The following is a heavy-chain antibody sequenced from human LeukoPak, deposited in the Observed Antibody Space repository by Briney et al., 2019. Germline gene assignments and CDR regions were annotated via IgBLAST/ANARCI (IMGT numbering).Heavy chain of an antibody. Sequence: ASEKVSCKASGYTDRRYFMNWVRQATGQWLEWMGWNNTNTGNPTYAQGFTGRFVFSLDTSVSTAYLQICSLKAEDTAVYYCARVMGSSSWYSYYYYGMDVWGQGTTVTVSS. CDR1: GYTDRRYF. J-gene: IGHJ6*02. CDR2: NNTNTGNP. D-gene: IGHD6-13*01. V-gene: IGHV7-4-1*01. CDR3: ARVMGSSSWYSYYYYGMDV.